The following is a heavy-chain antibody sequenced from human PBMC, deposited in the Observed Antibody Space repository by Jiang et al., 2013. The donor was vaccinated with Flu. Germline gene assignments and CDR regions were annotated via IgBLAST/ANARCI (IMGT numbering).Heavy chain of an antibody. D-gene: IGHD2-2*01. Sequence: VQLLESGGGLVQPGRSLRLSCTASGFTFGDYAMSWFRQAPGKGLEWVGFIRSKAYGGTTEYAASVKGRFTISRDDSKSIAYLQMNSLKTEDTAVYYCTRARDIVVVPAAPDYWGQGTLVTVSS. CDR3: TRARDIVVVPAAPDY. CDR1: GFTFGDYA. CDR2: IRSKAYGGTT. V-gene: IGHV3-49*03. J-gene: IGHJ4*02.